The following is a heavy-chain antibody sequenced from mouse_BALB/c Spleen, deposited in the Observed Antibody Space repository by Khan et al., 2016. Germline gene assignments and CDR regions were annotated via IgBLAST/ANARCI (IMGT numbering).Heavy chain of an antibody. D-gene: IGHD1-1*01. CDR3: AREGIYSGYTMDY. CDR2: INSNGGNT. CDR1: GFTFSHYG. Sequence: EVELVESGGGLVRPGGSLKVSCAASGFTFSHYGMSWVRQTPNKRLELVASINSNGGNTYYPDNVKGRFTISSDNAKNTLYLQMTSLKSEDSAMYYCAREGIYSGYTMDYWGQGTSVTVSS. V-gene: IGHV5-6-3*01. J-gene: IGHJ4*01.